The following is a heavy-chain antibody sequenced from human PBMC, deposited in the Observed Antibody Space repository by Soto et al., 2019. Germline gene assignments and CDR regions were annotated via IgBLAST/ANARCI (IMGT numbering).Heavy chain of an antibody. CDR3: AREGAAPYYYYGMDV. J-gene: IGHJ6*02. D-gene: IGHD6-6*01. V-gene: IGHV4-31*03. CDR1: GGSISSGGYF. Sequence: QVQLQESGPGLVKPSQTLSLTCTVSGGSISSGGYFWSWIRQHPGKGLEWIGFIYYSGSTYYNPSLKSRVTISVYTSKNQVSLQLSSVPAADTAVYYCAREGAAPYYYYGMDVWGQGTPVTVSS. CDR2: IYYSGST.